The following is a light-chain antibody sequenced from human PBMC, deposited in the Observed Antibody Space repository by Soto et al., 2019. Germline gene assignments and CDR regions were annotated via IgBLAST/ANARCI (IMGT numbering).Light chain of an antibody. J-gene: IGKJ5*01. CDR3: HQRYNWPRVT. V-gene: IGKV3-11*01. CDR2: DVS. Sequence: EIVLTQSPATLSLSPGERVTLSCRASQSVSNSLAWYQQKPGQPPRLLIYDVSNRATGIPARFSGSGSGTAFTLTITSLEPEDFAVYFCHQRYNWPRVTFGQGTQLEMK. CDR1: QSVSNS.